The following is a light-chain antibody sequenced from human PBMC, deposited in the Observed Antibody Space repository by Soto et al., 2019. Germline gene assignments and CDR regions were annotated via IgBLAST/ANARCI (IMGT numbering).Light chain of an antibody. CDR1: IANIWAGYD. Sequence: QSVLTQPPSVSVAPGQRVTISFTLIIANIWAGYDVHWYQQLPGTAPKLLIYVNNNRPSGVPDRFSGSKSGTSASLAITGLQAEDEADYYCQSYDGSLSGPVVFGGGTKVTVL. J-gene: IGLJ2*01. CDR3: QSYDGSLSGPVV. V-gene: IGLV1-40*01. CDR2: VNN.